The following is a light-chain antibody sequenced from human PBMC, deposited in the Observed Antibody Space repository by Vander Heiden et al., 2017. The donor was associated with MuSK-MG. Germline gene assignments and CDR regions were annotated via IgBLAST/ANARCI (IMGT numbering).Light chain of an antibody. CDR3: QQLNSYPLRFT. J-gene: IGKJ3*01. CDR1: QGISSY. Sequence: DIQLTQSPSFLSASVGDRVTITCRASQGISSYLAWYQQKPGKAPKLLIEAASTLQRGVPSRFSGSGSGTEFTLTISSLQPEDFATYYCQQLNSYPLRFTFGPGTKVDIK. V-gene: IGKV1-9*01. CDR2: AAS.